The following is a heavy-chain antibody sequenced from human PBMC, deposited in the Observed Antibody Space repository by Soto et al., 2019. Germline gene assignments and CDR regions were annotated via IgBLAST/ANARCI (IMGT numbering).Heavy chain of an antibody. CDR2: IYYSGST. Sequence: QVQLQESGPGLVKPSQTLSLTCTVSGGSISSGENYWIWIRQHPEKGLEWIGYIYYSGSTYYNPSLKSRVIISVDTSKNQFSLKLSSVTAADTAVYYCARVRRVSKGGFLDYWGQGTLVTVSS. D-gene: IGHD2-15*01. J-gene: IGHJ4*02. CDR1: GGSISSGENY. V-gene: IGHV4-31*03. CDR3: ARVRRVSKGGFLDY.